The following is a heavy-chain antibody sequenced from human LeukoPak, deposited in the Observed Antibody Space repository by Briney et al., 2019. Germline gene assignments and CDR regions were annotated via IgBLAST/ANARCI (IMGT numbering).Heavy chain of an antibody. J-gene: IGHJ4*02. CDR1: GYTFTGYY. D-gene: IGHD6-13*01. CDR2: INPNSGGT. V-gene: IGHV1-2*02. CDR3: ARDLYSSSWYRSGEFDY. Sequence: ASVKVSCKASGYTFTGYYMHWVRQAPGQGLEWMGWINPNSGGTNYAQKFQGRVTMTRDTSISTAYMELSRLRSDDTAVYYCARDLYSSSWYRSGEFDYWGQGTLVTVSP.